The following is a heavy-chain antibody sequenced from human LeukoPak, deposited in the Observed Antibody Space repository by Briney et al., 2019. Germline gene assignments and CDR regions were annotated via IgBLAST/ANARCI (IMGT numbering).Heavy chain of an antibody. CDR2: SYYSGIT. D-gene: IGHD6-13*01. V-gene: IGHV4-59*12. Sequence: SETLSLTCTVSGGSLTNYYWSWIRQPPGKGLEWIGHSYYSGITNYNPSLKSRVTISVDTSKNQFSLKLSSVTAADTAVYYCARGFRAAAGNWKDYYYYMDVWGKGTTVTVSS. J-gene: IGHJ6*03. CDR1: GGSLTNYY. CDR3: ARGFRAAAGNWKDYYYYMDV.